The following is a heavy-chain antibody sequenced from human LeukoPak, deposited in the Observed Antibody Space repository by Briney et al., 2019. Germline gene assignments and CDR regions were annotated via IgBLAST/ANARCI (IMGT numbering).Heavy chain of an antibody. CDR1: GYTFTSYY. CDR2: INPSGGST. V-gene: IGHV1-46*01. J-gene: IGHJ5*02. D-gene: IGHD3-9*01. Sequence: ASVTVSYTASGYTFTSYYMHWVRQAPGQGLEWMGIINPSGGSTSYAQKFQGRVTMTRDTSTSTVYMELSSLRSEDTAVYYCARSHYDILTGSLNWFDPWGQGTLVTVSS. CDR3: ARSHYDILTGSLNWFDP.